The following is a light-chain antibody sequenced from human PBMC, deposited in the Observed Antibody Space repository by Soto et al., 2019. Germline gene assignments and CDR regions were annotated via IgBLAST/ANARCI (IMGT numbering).Light chain of an antibody. V-gene: IGLV1-44*01. CDR1: SSNIGSNT. CDR3: AAWDDSLNGYV. J-gene: IGLJ1*01. CDR2: RNN. Sequence: QSVLTQPPSASGTPGQRVIISCSGSSSNIGSNTVNWYQQLPGTAPKLLIYRNNERPSGVPDRFSGSKSGTSASLATSGLQSEDEADYYCAAWDDSLNGYVFGTGTKVTVL.